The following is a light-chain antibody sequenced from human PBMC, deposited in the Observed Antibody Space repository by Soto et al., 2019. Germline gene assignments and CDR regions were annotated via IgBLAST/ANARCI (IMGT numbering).Light chain of an antibody. V-gene: IGKV3-11*01. CDR1: QWVSSY. J-gene: IGKJ4*01. CDR3: QQRSNWPST. CDR2: DAY. Sequence: EIVLTQSPATLSLSPGDRATLSCRASQWVSSYLAWYQQKPGQAPRLLIYDAYNRATGIPARFSGSGSGTDFTLTITSLEPEDFAVYYCQQRSNWPSTFGGGTKVEIK.